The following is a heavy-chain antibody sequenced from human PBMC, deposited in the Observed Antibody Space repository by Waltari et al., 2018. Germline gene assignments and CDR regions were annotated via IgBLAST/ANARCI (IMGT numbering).Heavy chain of an antibody. V-gene: IGHV3-74*01. CDR3: ARDLNYDFWSGYHERFYYYGLDL. CDR1: EFSFSSYW. CDR2: TNADGSST. D-gene: IGHD3-3*01. Sequence: EVQLVESGGRVAQSGGSLRLSCAASEFSFSSYWMHWVRQDPVKGLVWVSRTNADGSSTDYADFAKGRFTVSRDNAKNTLTLQMNSLRVEDTAVYYCARDLNYDFWSGYHERFYYYGLDLWGQGTAVTVYS. J-gene: IGHJ6*02.